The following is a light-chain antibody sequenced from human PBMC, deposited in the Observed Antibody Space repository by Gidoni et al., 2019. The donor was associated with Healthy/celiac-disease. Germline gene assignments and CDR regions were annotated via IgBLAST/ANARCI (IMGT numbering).Light chain of an antibody. CDR3: QQYYSTPLT. J-gene: IGKJ4*01. Sequence: DIVMTQSPASLAVSLGERATINCKSSQSVLYSSNHKNYLAWYQQKPGQPPKLLIYCASTRESGVPDRFSGSGSGTDFTLTISSLQAEDVAVYYCQQYYSTPLTFGGGTKVEIK. CDR2: CAS. CDR1: QSVLYSSNHKNY. V-gene: IGKV4-1*01.